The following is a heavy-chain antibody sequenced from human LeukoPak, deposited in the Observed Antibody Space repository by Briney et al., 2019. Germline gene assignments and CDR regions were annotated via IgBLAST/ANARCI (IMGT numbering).Heavy chain of an antibody. V-gene: IGHV3-33*01. Sequence: PGRSLRLSCAAFGFTFSSYGMHWVRQAPGKGLEWVAVIWYDGSNKYYADSVKGRFTISRDNSKNTLYLQMNSLRAEDTAVYYCAGGGTSLHYWGQGTLVTVSS. CDR1: GFTFSSYG. D-gene: IGHD3-16*01. CDR2: IWYDGSNK. CDR3: AGGGTSLHY. J-gene: IGHJ4*02.